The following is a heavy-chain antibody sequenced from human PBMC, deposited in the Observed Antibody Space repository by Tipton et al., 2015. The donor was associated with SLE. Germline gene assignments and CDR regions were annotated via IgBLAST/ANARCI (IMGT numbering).Heavy chain of an antibody. CDR1: GFTVSSKY. D-gene: IGHD4-17*01. V-gene: IGHV3-66*02. Sequence: SLRLSCAASGFTVSSKYMNWIRQAPGKGLEWVSVLYSGGSTYYADSVKGRYTISRDSSKNNLYLQMNSLRNEDTALYYCARAGMTTPNSPVDSWGQGTLVTVSS. CDR2: LYSGGST. J-gene: IGHJ4*02. CDR3: ARAGMTTPNSPVDS.